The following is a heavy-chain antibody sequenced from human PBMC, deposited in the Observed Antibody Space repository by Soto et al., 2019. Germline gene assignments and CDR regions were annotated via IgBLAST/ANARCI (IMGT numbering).Heavy chain of an antibody. V-gene: IGHV4-4*02. CDR1: GASISGDDW. Sequence: SETLSLTCGVSGASISGDDWWNWVRQSPGKGLEWIGEVFHGGNSIYNPSLKSRVTISVDKSTNQFSLELRFVTAADTAIYYCARDRRYSDKVWAFDVWGPGTMVTVSS. CDR2: VFHGGNS. CDR3: ARDRRYSDKVWAFDV. J-gene: IGHJ3*01. D-gene: IGHD3-22*01.